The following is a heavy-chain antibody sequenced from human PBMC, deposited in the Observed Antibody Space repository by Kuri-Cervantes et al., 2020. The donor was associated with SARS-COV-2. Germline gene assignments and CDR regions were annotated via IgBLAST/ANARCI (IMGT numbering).Heavy chain of an antibody. D-gene: IGHD6-6*01. Sequence: GGSLRPSCAASGFTFSSYSMNWVRQAPGKGLEWVASISSSSIYIYYADSVKGRFTISRDNAKSSLYLQMNSLRPEDTALYYCARAGPYGSSFAWSDYWGQGTLVTVSS. V-gene: IGHV3-21*01. J-gene: IGHJ4*02. CDR3: ARAGPYGSSFAWSDY. CDR1: GFTFSSYS. CDR2: ISSSSIYI.